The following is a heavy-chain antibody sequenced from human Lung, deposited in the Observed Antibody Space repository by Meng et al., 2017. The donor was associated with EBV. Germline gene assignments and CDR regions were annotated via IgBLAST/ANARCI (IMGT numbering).Heavy chain of an antibody. J-gene: IGHJ4*02. D-gene: IGHD1-14*01. Sequence: QVQLVQSGSELKKRGGSVKVSCKASGYTFTRHAINWVRQAPGQGLEWMGWMNAKTGNPTYAQGFTGRFVFSLDTSVSTAYLQISSLKAEDTAMYYCARDDNGAPDYWGQGTLGTVSS. CDR1: GYTFTRHA. CDR3: ARDDNGAPDY. V-gene: IGHV7-4-1*02. CDR2: MNAKTGNP.